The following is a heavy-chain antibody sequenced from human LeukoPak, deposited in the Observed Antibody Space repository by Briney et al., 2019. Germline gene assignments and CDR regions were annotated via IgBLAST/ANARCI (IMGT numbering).Heavy chain of an antibody. CDR1: GYTFTSYG. J-gene: IGHJ4*02. Sequence: GASVKVSCKASGYTFTSYGISWVRQAPGQGLEWMGWISAYNGNTNYAQKLQGRVTMTTDTSTSTACMELRSLRSDDTAVYYCAREVGHNWNDQVDYWGQGTLVTVSS. V-gene: IGHV1-18*01. CDR3: AREVGHNWNDQVDY. D-gene: IGHD1-1*01. CDR2: ISAYNGNT.